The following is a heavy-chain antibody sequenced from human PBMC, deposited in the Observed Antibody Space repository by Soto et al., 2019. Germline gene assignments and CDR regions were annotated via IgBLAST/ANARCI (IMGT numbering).Heavy chain of an antibody. CDR3: ARTGIGGGLGWFDP. Sequence: PSETLSLTCTVSGGSISSYYWSWIRQPPGKGLEWIGYIYYSGSTNYNPSLKSRVTISVDTSKNQFSLKLSSVTAADTAVYYCARTGIGGGLGWFDPWGQGTLVTVSS. J-gene: IGHJ5*02. D-gene: IGHD3-10*01. V-gene: IGHV4-59*01. CDR2: IYYSGST. CDR1: GGSISSYY.